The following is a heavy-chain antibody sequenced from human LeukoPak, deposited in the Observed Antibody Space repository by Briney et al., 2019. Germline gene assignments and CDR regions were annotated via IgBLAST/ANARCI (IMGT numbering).Heavy chain of an antibody. D-gene: IGHD6-19*01. Sequence: GASVKVSCKASGYTFTSYGISWVRQAPGQGLEWMGIINPSGGSTSYAQKFQGRVTMTRDASTSTVYMELRSLRSDDTAVYYCARDPHEFSSGWSQFDYWGQGTLVTVSS. CDR3: ARDPHEFSSGWSQFDY. V-gene: IGHV1-46*01. J-gene: IGHJ4*02. CDR2: INPSGGST. CDR1: GYTFTSYG.